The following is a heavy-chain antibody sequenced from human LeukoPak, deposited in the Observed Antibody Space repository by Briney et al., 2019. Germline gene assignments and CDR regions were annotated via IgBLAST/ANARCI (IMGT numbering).Heavy chain of an antibody. V-gene: IGHV1-18*01. Sequence: RASVKVSCKASGYTFTSYGISWVRQAPGQGLEWMGWISAYNGNTNYAQKLQGRVTMTTDTSTSTAYMELRSLRSDDTAVYYCARDWAPVVAGTGSILFWGPGTLVTVSS. CDR2: ISAYNGNT. CDR3: ARDWAPVVAGTGSILF. CDR1: GYTFTSYG. D-gene: IGHD6-19*01. J-gene: IGHJ4*02.